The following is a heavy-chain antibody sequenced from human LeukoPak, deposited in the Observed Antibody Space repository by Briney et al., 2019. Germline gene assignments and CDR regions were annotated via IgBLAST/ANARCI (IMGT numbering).Heavy chain of an antibody. V-gene: IGHV3-33*08. J-gene: IGHJ4*02. CDR3: ARSQIAVAGAFDY. Sequence: GGSLRLSCATSGFTFSNAWMNWVRQAPGKGLEWVAVIWYDGSNKYYADSVKGRFTISRDNSKNTLYLQMNSLRAEDTAVYYCARSQIAVAGAFDYWGQGTLVTVSS. CDR2: IWYDGSNK. D-gene: IGHD6-19*01. CDR1: GFTFSNAW.